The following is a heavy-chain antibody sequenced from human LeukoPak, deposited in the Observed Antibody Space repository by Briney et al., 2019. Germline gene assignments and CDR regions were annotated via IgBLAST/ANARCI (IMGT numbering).Heavy chain of an antibody. CDR2: IIPIFGTA. J-gene: IGHJ6*02. CDR1: GGTFSSYA. Sequence: GASVKVSCKASGGTFSSYAISWVRQAPGQGLEWMGGIIPIFGTANYTQKFQGRVTITTDESTSTAYMELSSLRSEDTAVYYCAREMVRGVPYYYYGMDVWGQGTTVTVSS. CDR3: AREMVRGVPYYYYGMDV. V-gene: IGHV1-69*05. D-gene: IGHD3-10*01.